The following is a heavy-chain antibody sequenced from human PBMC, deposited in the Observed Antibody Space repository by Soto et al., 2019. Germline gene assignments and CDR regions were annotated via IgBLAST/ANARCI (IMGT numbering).Heavy chain of an antibody. CDR1: GFTFSSYA. Sequence: GGSLRLSCAASGFTFSSYAMSWVRQAPGKGLEWVSAISGSGGSTYYADSVKGRFTISRDNSKNTLYLQMNSLRAEDTAVYYCAKGHGDYDYYYYGMDVWGQGTTVTVSS. CDR3: AKGHGDYDYYYYGMDV. V-gene: IGHV3-23*01. D-gene: IGHD4-17*01. CDR2: ISGSGGST. J-gene: IGHJ6*02.